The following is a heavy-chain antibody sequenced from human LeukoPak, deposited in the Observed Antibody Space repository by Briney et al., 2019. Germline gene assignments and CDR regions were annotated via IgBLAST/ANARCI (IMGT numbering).Heavy chain of an antibody. CDR1: GFTFSSYA. CDR2: ISGSGGST. CDR3: AKRYSSGWYYFDY. J-gene: IGHJ4*02. V-gene: IGHV3-23*01. Sequence: GGSLRLSCAASGFTFSSYAMSWVRQAPGKGLEWVSAISGSGGSTYYADSVKGRFTISRDNSKNTLYLQMNSLRAEDAAVYYCAKRYSSGWYYFDYWGQGTLVTVSS. D-gene: IGHD6-19*01.